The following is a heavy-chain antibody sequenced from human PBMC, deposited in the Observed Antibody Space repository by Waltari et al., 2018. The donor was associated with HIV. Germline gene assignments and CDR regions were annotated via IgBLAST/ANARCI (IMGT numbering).Heavy chain of an antibody. V-gene: IGHV3-48*01. CDR3: ARDFTVRSFDY. CDR2: ISSSCSTI. Sequence: EVQLVESGGGLVQPGGSLRLSCAASGFTFSSYSMNWVRQAPGKGLEWVSYISSSCSTIYYADSVKGLFTISRDNAKNSLYLQMNSLRAEDTAVYYCARDFTVRSFDYWGQGTLVTVSS. CDR1: GFTFSSYS. J-gene: IGHJ4*02. D-gene: IGHD4-17*01.